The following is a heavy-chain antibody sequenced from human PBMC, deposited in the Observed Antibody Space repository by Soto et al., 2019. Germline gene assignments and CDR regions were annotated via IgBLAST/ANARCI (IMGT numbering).Heavy chain of an antibody. CDR1: GLTFSYYG. CDR2: TWYDGSNK. D-gene: IGHD2-15*01. V-gene: IGHV3-33*01. Sequence: QVHLVESGGGVVQPGRSLRLSCAASGLTFSYYGMHWVRQAPGKGLEWVAITWYDGSNKYYADSVKGRFTISRDNSMNTLHLQMNSLRAEDTAVYYCARGGGGSYCSGGSCFFDYWGPGTPVTVSS. J-gene: IGHJ4*02. CDR3: ARGGGGSYCSGGSCFFDY.